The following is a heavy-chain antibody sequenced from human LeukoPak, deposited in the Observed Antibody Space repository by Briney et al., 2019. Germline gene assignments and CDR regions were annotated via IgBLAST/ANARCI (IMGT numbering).Heavy chain of an antibody. J-gene: IGHJ5*02. V-gene: IGHV4-59*01. D-gene: IGHD6-13*01. CDR3: ARGAGSWTPYSWFDP. Sequence: SETVSLTCIGSGGSISSYYWSWIRQPPGKGLEGIGYIYYSGCTNYNPSLKSRVTISVDTSKTQFSLKLSSVPAADTAVYYCARGAGSWTPYSWFDPWGQRTLVTVSS. CDR1: GGSISSYY. CDR2: IYYSGCT.